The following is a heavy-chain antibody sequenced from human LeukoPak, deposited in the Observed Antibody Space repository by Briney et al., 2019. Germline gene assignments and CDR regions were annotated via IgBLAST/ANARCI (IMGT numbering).Heavy chain of an antibody. CDR2: IYYSGST. CDR3: ARDDYYYYGMDV. V-gene: IGHV4-4*02. Sequence: SGTLSLTCAVSGGSISSSNWWSWVRQPPGKGLEWIGYIYYSGSTYYNPSLKSRVTISVDTSKNQFSLKLSSVTAADTAAYYCARDDYYYYGMDVWGQGTTVTVSS. CDR1: GGSISSSNW. J-gene: IGHJ6*02.